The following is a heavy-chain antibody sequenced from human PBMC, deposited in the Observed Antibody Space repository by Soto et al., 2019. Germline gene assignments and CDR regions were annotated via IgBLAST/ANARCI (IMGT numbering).Heavy chain of an antibody. CDR3: ASTRYNSGWYGLFDY. J-gene: IGHJ4*02. CDR1: GDSITNDGYF. D-gene: IGHD6-19*01. Sequence: SETLSLTCAVSGDSITNDGYFWSWIRQPPGKGLEWLGYIYHSGSTYSNPSLKSRLTISLDTSKSQFSLKLRSVTAADTAVYYCASTRYNSGWYGLFDYWGQGILVPVSS. V-gene: IGHV4-31*11. CDR2: IYHSGST.